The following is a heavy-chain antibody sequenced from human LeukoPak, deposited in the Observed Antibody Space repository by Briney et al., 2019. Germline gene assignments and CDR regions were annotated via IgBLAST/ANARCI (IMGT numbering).Heavy chain of an antibody. CDR3: ARDREWELQSLRYFDY. CDR1: GGSVSSGSYY. CDR2: IYYSGST. J-gene: IGHJ4*02. V-gene: IGHV4-61*01. Sequence: KPSETLSLTCTVSGGSVSSGSYYWSWIRQPPGKGLEWIGYIYYSGSTNYNPSLESRATISVDTSKNEFSLRLSSVTAADTAVYYCARDREWELQSLRYFDYWGQGTLVTVSS. D-gene: IGHD1-26*01.